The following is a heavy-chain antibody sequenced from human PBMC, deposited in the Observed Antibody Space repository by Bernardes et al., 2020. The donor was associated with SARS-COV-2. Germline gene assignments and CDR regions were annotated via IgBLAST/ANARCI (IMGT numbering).Heavy chain of an antibody. V-gene: IGHV4-31*03. CDR3: ARVSSGWYVDGGMDV. CDR1: GGSISSGGYY. CDR2: IYYSGST. Sequence: SETLSLTCTVSGGSISSGGYYWSWIRQHPGKGLEWIGYIYYSGSTYYNPSLKSRVTISVDTSKNQFSLKLSSVTAADTAVYYCARVSSGWYVDGGMDVWGQGTTVTVSS. D-gene: IGHD6-19*01. J-gene: IGHJ6*02.